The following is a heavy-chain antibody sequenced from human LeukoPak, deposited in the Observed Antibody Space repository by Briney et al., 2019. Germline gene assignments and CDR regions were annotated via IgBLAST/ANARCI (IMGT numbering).Heavy chain of an antibody. Sequence: QTGGSLRLSCAASGFTFSSYAMPWVRQAPGKGLEWVAVISYDGSNKYYADSVKGRFTISRDNAKNSLYLQMNSLRAEDTAVYYCAELGITMIGGVWGKGTTVTISS. CDR2: ISYDGSNK. J-gene: IGHJ6*04. CDR3: AELGITMIGGV. CDR1: GFTFSSYA. D-gene: IGHD3-10*02. V-gene: IGHV3-30*04.